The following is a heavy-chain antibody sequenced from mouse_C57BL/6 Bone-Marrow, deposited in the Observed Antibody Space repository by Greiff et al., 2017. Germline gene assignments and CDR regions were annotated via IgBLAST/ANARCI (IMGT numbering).Heavy chain of an antibody. D-gene: IGHD1-1*01. CDR3: ARAYGSRIDY. CDR1: GFTFSSYA. CDR2: ISDGGSYT. V-gene: IGHV5-4*03. J-gene: IGHJ2*01. Sequence: EVKVKESGGGLVKPGGSLKLSCAASGFTFSSYAMSWVRQTPEKRLEWVATISDGGSYTYYPDNVKGRFSISRDNAKNNLYLQMSHLKSEDTAMYYCARAYGSRIDYWGQGTTLTVSS.